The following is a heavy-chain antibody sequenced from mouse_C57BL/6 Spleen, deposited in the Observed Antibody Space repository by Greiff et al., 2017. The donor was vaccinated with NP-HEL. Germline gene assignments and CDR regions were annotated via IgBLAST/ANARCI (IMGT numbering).Heavy chain of an antibody. Sequence: QVQLQQPGAELVKPGASVQMSCKASGYTFTSYWITWVKQRPGQGLEWIGDIYPGSGSTNYNEKFTSKATLTVDTSSSTAYMQLSSLTSEDSAVYYCARRGYYYGSSYVWYFDVWGTGTTVTVSS. CDR3: ARRGYYYGSSYVWYFDV. V-gene: IGHV1-55*01. CDR1: GYTFTSYW. J-gene: IGHJ1*03. D-gene: IGHD1-1*01. CDR2: IYPGSGST.